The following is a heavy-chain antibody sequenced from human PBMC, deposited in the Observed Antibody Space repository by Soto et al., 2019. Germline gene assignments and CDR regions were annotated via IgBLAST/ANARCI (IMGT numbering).Heavy chain of an antibody. CDR3: ARDYYDSSGYNFDD. J-gene: IGHJ4*02. CDR2: IYHSGST. V-gene: IGHV4-4*02. Sequence: SETLSLTCAVSGGSISSINWWSLVRQPPGKGLEWIGEIYHSGSTNYNPSLKSRVTISVDKSKNQFSLKLSSVTAAATAVYYCARDYYDSSGYNFDDWGQGTLVIVS. CDR1: GGSISSINW. D-gene: IGHD3-22*01.